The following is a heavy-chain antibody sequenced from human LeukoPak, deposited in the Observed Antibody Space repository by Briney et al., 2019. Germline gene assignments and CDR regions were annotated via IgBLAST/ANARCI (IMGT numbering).Heavy chain of an antibody. V-gene: IGHV3-23*01. D-gene: IGHD2-15*01. Sequence: GGSLRLSCAASGFTFSSYAMSWVRQAPGKGLEGVSAISGSGGSTSYADSVKGRFTISRDNSKNTLYLQMNSLRAEDTAVYYCAKDLPRNCSGGSCYYYYYMDVWGKGTTVTVSS. CDR3: AKDLPRNCSGGSCYYYYYMDV. CDR2: ISGSGGST. J-gene: IGHJ6*03. CDR1: GFTFSSYA.